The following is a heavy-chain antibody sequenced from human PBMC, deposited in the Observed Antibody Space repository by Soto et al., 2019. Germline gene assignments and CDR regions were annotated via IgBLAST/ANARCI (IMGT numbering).Heavy chain of an antibody. Sequence: ASVKVSCKASGYSFTSYAISWVRQAPGHGLEWMGWISAFNGNTKYSQKFQGRVTITRDTSASTAYMELSSLRSEDTAVYYCAKSEYSSSPTYYFDYWGQGTLVTVSS. CDR1: GYSFTSYA. CDR3: AKSEYSSSPTYYFDY. V-gene: IGHV1-18*01. CDR2: ISAFNGNT. D-gene: IGHD6-6*01. J-gene: IGHJ4*02.